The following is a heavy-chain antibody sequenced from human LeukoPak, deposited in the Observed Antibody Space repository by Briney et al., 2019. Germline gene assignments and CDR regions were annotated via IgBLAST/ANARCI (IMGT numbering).Heavy chain of an antibody. Sequence: SETLSLTCTVSGGSISSYYWSWIRQPPGKGLEWIGYIYYSGSTNYNPSLKSRVTISVDTSKNQFSLKLSSVTAADTAVYYCARDPYSSGWYDYWGQGTLVTASS. CDR1: GGSISSYY. CDR2: IYYSGST. J-gene: IGHJ4*02. CDR3: ARDPYSSGWYDY. D-gene: IGHD6-19*01. V-gene: IGHV4-59*01.